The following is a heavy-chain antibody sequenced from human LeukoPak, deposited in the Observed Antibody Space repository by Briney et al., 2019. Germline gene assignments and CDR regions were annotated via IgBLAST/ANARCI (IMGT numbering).Heavy chain of an antibody. D-gene: IGHD6-19*01. CDR2: INPNSGGT. CDR1: GYTFTGYY. V-gene: IGHV1-2*06. Sequence: ASVKVSCKASGYTFTGYYMHWVRQAPGQGLEWMGRINPNSGGTNYAQKFQGRVTMTRDTSISTAYMELSSLRSEDTAVYYCARARGDSSGSQDYWGQGTLVTVSS. J-gene: IGHJ4*02. CDR3: ARARGDSSGSQDY.